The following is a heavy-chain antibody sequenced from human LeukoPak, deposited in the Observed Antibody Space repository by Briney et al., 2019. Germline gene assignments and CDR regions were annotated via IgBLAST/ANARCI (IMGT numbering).Heavy chain of an antibody. V-gene: IGHV1-2*02. CDR3: ARQLGADYDFLTGPYYFDY. CDR2: INPNSGGT. D-gene: IGHD3-9*01. J-gene: IGHJ4*02. CDR1: GYSFTGYY. Sequence: GASVKVSCKASGYSFTGYYMHWVRQAPGQGLEWMGWINPNSGGTKYAQKFKGRVTMTRDTSISTAYMELSRLRSDDTAMYYCARQLGADYDFLTGPYYFDYWGQGTLVTVSS.